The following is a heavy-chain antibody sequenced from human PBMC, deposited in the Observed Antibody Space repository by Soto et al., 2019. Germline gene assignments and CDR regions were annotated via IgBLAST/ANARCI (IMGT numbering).Heavy chain of an antibody. Sequence: QVQLQESGPGLVKPSETLSLTCTVSGGSVSSGSYYWSWIRQPPGKGLEWIGYIYYSGSTNYNPPLKRQVTISADTSKNTFSLKLSSATAADTAVYYCARVGLRGYSNATLLAYWGQGTLVTVSS. D-gene: IGHD5-18*01. V-gene: IGHV4-61*01. CDR1: GGSVSSGSYY. J-gene: IGHJ4*02. CDR2: IYYSGST. CDR3: ARVGLRGYSNATLLAY.